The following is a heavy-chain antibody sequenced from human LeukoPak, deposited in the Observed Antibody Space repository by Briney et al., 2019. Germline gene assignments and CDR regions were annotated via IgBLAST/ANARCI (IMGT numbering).Heavy chain of an antibody. J-gene: IGHJ6*04. V-gene: IGHV3-30*18. Sequence: GGSLRLSCAASGFTFSSYGMHWVRQAPGKGLEWVAVISYDGSNKYYADSVKGRFTISRDNSKNTLYPQMNSLRAEDTAVYYCAKDSGYCSSTSCSARIYYGMDVWGKGTTVTVSS. D-gene: IGHD2-2*01. CDR3: AKDSGYCSSTSCSARIYYGMDV. CDR2: ISYDGSNK. CDR1: GFTFSSYG.